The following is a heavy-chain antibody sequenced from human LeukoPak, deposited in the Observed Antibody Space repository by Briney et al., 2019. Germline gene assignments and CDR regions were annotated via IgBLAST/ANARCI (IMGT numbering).Heavy chain of an antibody. D-gene: IGHD1-7*01. V-gene: IGHV3-74*01. CDR2: INSDGSST. CDR1: GFTFSSYW. J-gene: IGHJ4*02. Sequence: GGSLRLSCAASGFTFSSYWMHWVRQAPGKGLVWVSRINSDGSSTSYADSVKGRFTVSRDNSKNTLYLQMSSLKAEDTAEYYCTNRGMTTGTTTYWGQGTLVTVSS. CDR3: TNRGMTTGTTTY.